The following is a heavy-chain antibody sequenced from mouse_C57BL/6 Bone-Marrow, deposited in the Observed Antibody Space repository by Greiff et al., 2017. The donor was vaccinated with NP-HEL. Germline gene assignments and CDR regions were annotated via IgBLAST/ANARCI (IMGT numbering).Heavy chain of an antibody. Sequence: VQLQQSGPELVKPGASVKIPCMASGYTFTDYNMDWVKQSHGKSLEWIGDINPNNGGTIYNQKFKGKATLTVDKSSSTAYMELRSLTSEDTAVYYCARRNYYDYDLFAYWGQGTLVTVSA. CDR3: ARRNYYDYDLFAY. V-gene: IGHV1-18*01. J-gene: IGHJ3*01. D-gene: IGHD2-4*01. CDR2: INPNNGGT. CDR1: GYTFTDYN.